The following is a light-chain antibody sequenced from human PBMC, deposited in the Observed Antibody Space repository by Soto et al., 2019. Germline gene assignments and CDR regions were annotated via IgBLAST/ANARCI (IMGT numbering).Light chain of an antibody. CDR3: QQSNNWPRAT. J-gene: IGKJ4*01. Sequence: EILMTQSPATLSVSPWERATLSFRSSQSISSNLAWYQQKPGQAPRLLMFRTSSRATGFPARFSGSGSGTEFNLTISSLQSEDFGVYYCQQSNNWPRATVGGGTKVEIK. CDR1: QSISSN. CDR2: RTS. V-gene: IGKV3-15*01.